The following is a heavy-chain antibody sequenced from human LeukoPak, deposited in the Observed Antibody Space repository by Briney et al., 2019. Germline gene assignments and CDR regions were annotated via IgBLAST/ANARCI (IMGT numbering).Heavy chain of an antibody. D-gene: IGHD6-19*01. CDR1: GGTFSSYA. CDR3: AGGYSSGWFLRVDY. CDR2: IIPIFGTA. V-gene: IGHV1-69*13. J-gene: IGHJ4*02. Sequence: SVKVSCKASGGTFSSYAISWVRQAPGQGLEWMGGIIPIFGTANYAQKFQGRVTIIADESTSTAYMELSSLRSEGTAVYYCAGGYSSGWFLRVDYWGQGTLVTVSS.